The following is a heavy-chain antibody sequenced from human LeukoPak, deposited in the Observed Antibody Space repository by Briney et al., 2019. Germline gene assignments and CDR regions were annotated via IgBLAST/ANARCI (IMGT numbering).Heavy chain of an antibody. Sequence: GESLKISCKGSGYSFSSYWIGWVRQMPGKGLEWMAIIYPGDSDTKYSPSFRGQVIISADKSISTAYLQWSSLKASDSAMYYCARVDMATSYFDSWGQGALVTVSS. D-gene: IGHD5-24*01. J-gene: IGHJ4*02. V-gene: IGHV5-51*01. CDR2: IYPGDSDT. CDR1: GYSFSSYW. CDR3: ARVDMATSYFDS.